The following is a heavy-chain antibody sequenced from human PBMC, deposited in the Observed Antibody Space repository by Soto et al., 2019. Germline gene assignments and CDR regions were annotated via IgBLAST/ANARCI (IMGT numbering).Heavy chain of an antibody. J-gene: IGHJ4*02. D-gene: IGHD3-22*01. CDR2: IYYSGGT. V-gene: IGHV4-30-4*01. CDR3: ARGSYYYDSSGYYHN. CDR1: GGSISSGDYY. Sequence: PSETMSLTCTVSGGSISSGDYYWSWIRQPPGKGLEWIGYIYYSGGTYYNPSLKSRVTISVDTSKNQFSLKLGSVTAADTAVYYCARGSYYYDSSGYYHNWGQGTLVTVSS.